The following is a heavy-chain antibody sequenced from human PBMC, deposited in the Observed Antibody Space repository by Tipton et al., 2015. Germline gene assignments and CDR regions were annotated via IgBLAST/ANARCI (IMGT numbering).Heavy chain of an antibody. CDR3: ARGPWKTFDY. J-gene: IGHJ4*02. D-gene: IGHD1-1*01. V-gene: IGHV4-34*01. CDR2: INHSGST. Sequence: TLSLTCAVSGGSVSSPSYYWSWIRQPPGKGLEWIGEINHSGSTNYNPSLKSRVTISVDTSKNQFSLKLSSVTAADTALYYCARGPWKTFDYWGQGTLVIVSA. CDR1: GGSVSSPSYY.